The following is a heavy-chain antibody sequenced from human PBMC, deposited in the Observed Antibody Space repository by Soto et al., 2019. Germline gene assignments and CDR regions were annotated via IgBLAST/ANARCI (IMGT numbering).Heavy chain of an antibody. Sequence: SDTLSLTCTVSGDSISSADYYWSWIRQTPGKGLEWIGHIFYSGTTYYNPSLKSRLTISVDTSKNHFSLRLTSVTAADTAVYYCARDLWVEPELYYYGMDVWGQGTTVTVYS. CDR2: IFYSGTT. CDR3: ARDLWVEPELYYYGMDV. CDR1: GDSISSADYY. J-gene: IGHJ6*02. V-gene: IGHV4-30-4*02. D-gene: IGHD1-1*01.